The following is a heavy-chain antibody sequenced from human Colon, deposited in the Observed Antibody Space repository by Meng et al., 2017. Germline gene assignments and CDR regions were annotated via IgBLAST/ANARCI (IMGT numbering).Heavy chain of an antibody. CDR2: IVPNSGDT. Sequence: QVRLVQSGTGVKRPGASVKVSCKASGYSFSDCYIPWVRQAPGQGLEWMGWIVPNSGDTNYAQKFQGRVTMTRDTSISTTYMELIRLTSDDTAVYYCARSTPSLDYWGQGTLVTVSS. V-gene: IGHV1-2*02. CDR3: ARSTPSLDY. D-gene: IGHD2-15*01. CDR1: GYSFSDCY. J-gene: IGHJ4*02.